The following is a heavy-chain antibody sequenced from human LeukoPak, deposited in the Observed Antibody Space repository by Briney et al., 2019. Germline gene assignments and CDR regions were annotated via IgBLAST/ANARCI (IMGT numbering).Heavy chain of an antibody. D-gene: IGHD1-26*01. CDR3: AKARWEPNFDY. V-gene: IGHV3-43*02. CDR2: INENGDIA. CDR1: GFTFDDYA. Sequence: GGSLRLSCAASGFTFDDYAMLWVRHGPGKSLEWVSLINENGDIAYYGDSVRGRFTVSRDNAKNSLYLQMNSLTTEDTALYYCAKARWEPNFDYWGQGTLVTVSS. J-gene: IGHJ4*02.